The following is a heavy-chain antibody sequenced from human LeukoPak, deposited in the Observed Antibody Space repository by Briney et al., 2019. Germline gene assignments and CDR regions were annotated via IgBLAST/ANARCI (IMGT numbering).Heavy chain of an antibody. V-gene: IGHV3-23*01. CDR3: AKLGGQEVHNYYVAV. Sequence: GGSPRLSCAASGFTFSSYAMSWVRQAPGKGLEWVSGIIDNGYITYYANSVRGRFTISRDNSKNTLFLQMNSLRAEDTAVYYCAKLGGQEVHNYYVAVWGKGTTVAVSS. D-gene: IGHD3-16*01. CDR2: IIDNGYIT. CDR1: GFTFSSYA. J-gene: IGHJ6*03.